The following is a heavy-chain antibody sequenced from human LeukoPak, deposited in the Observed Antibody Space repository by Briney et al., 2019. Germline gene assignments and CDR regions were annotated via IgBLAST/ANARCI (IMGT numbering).Heavy chain of an antibody. V-gene: IGHV4-34*01. CDR1: GGSFSGYY. CDR3: ARGQTTDY. D-gene: IGHD4-17*01. J-gene: IGHJ4*02. CDR2: INHSGST. Sequence: SETLSLTCAVYGGSFSGYYWSWIRQPPGKGLEWIGEINHSGSTNYNPSLKSRVTISVDTSKNQFSLKLSSVTAADTAVYYCARGQTTDYWGQGTLVTVSS.